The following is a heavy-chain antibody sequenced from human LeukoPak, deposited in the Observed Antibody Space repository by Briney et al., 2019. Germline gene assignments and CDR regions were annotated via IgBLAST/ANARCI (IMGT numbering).Heavy chain of an antibody. J-gene: IGHJ5*02. CDR3: ARTRRYCSGGSCYNWFDP. Sequence: PSETLSLTCTVSGGSISSGSYYWSWIRQPAGKGLEWIGRIYASGSTTYNASLKSRVTISVDTSKNQFSLKLSSVTAADTAVYYCARTRRYCSGGSCYNWFDPWGQGTLVTVSS. V-gene: IGHV4-61*02. CDR1: GGSISSGSYY. CDR2: IYASGST. D-gene: IGHD2-15*01.